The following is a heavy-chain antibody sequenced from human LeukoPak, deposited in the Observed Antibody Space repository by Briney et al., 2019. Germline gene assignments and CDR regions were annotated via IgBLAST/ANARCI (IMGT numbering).Heavy chain of an antibody. Sequence: GASVKVSCKASGYTFTSYDINWVRQAPGQGLEWMGWISAYNGNTNYAQKLQGRVTMTTDTSTSTAYMELRSLRSDDTAVYYCARSMITFGGVIVPNWFDPWGQGTLVTVSS. CDR1: GYTFTSYD. CDR2: ISAYNGNT. J-gene: IGHJ5*02. V-gene: IGHV1-18*01. CDR3: ARSMITFGGVIVPNWFDP. D-gene: IGHD3-16*02.